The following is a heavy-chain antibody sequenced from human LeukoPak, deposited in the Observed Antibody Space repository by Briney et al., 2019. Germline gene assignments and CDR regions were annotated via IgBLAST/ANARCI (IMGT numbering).Heavy chain of an antibody. Sequence: ASVKVSCKASGGTFSSYAISWVRQAPGQGLEWMGGIIPIFGTANYAQKFQGRVTITTDESTSTAYMELSSLRSEDTAVYYCARDSGRGYNLYYFDYWGQGTLVTVSS. V-gene: IGHV1-69*05. CDR3: ARDSGRGYNLYYFDY. CDR1: GGTFSSYA. CDR2: IIPIFGTA. D-gene: IGHD5-24*01. J-gene: IGHJ4*02.